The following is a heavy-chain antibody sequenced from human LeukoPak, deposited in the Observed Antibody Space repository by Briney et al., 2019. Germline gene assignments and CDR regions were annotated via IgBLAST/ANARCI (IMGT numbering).Heavy chain of an antibody. CDR3: ASSYYYDSSGYSYSFDY. J-gene: IGHJ4*02. CDR1: GGTFSSYA. D-gene: IGHD3-22*01. Sequence: GASVKVSCKASGGTFSSYAISWVRQAPGQGLEWMGGIIPIFGTANYAQKFQGRVTITADESTSTAYMELSSLRSEDTAVYYRASSYYYDSSGYSYSFDYWGQGTLVTVSS. V-gene: IGHV1-69*13. CDR2: IIPIFGTA.